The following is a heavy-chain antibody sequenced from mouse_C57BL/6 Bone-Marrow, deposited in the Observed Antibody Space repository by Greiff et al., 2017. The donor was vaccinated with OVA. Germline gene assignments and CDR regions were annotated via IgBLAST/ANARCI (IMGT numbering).Heavy chain of an antibody. Sequence: EVQLVESGGGLVKPGGSLKLSCAASGFTFSSYAMSWVRQTPEKRLEWVATISDGGSYTYYPDNVKGRFTISRDNAKNNLYLQMSHLKSEDTAMYYCARANSNYVLFAYWGQGTLVTVSA. V-gene: IGHV5-4*01. CDR1: GFTFSSYA. CDR2: ISDGGSYT. J-gene: IGHJ3*01. CDR3: ARANSNYVLFAY. D-gene: IGHD2-5*01.